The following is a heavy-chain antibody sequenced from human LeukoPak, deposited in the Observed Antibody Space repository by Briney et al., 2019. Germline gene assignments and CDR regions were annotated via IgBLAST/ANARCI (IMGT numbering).Heavy chain of an antibody. V-gene: IGHV3-43*01. CDR1: GFTFDDYT. CDR2: ISWDGGST. CDR3: AKDIEARGSGSYPNWFDP. Sequence: GGSLSLSCAASGFTFDDYTMHWVRQAPGKGLEWVSLISWDGGSTYYADSVKGRFTISRDNSKNSLYLQMNSLRTEDTALYYCAKDIEARGSGSYPNWFDPWGQGTLVTVSS. D-gene: IGHD3-10*01. J-gene: IGHJ5*02.